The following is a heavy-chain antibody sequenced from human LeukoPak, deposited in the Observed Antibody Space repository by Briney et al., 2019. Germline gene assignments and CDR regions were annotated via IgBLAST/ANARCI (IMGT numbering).Heavy chain of an antibody. D-gene: IGHD4-11*01. J-gene: IGHJ4*02. CDR3: AKDSVFLLTTVTSYYFDY. Sequence: GGSLRLSCAASGFTFSSYGMHWVRQAPGKGLEWVAFIRYDGSNKYYADSGKGRFTISRDNSKNTLYLQMNSLRAEDTAVYYCAKDSVFLLTTVTSYYFDYWGQGALVTVSS. CDR1: GFTFSSYG. CDR2: IRYDGSNK. V-gene: IGHV3-30*02.